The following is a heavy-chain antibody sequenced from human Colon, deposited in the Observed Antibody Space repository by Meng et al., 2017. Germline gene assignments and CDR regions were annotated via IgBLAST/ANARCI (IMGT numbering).Heavy chain of an antibody. J-gene: IGHJ4*02. Sequence: QVQLHQSGPGLGKPSRTLSLSCAISGASVSSNRALWHLVRKSPSRGLEWLGQTYYRSEWQNHYGVSVKSRITINADTSRNHFSLHLNSVTPEDTAVYYCTTWYGEYWGQGTLVTVSS. CDR1: GASVSSNRAL. CDR2: TYYRSEWQN. CDR3: TTWYGEY. V-gene: IGHV6-1*02. D-gene: IGHD3-10*01.